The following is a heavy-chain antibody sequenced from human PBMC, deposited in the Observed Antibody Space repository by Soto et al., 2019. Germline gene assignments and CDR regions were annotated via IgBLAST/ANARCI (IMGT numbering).Heavy chain of an antibody. CDR2: IWYDGSNK. J-gene: IGHJ4*02. D-gene: IGHD4-17*01. Sequence: QVQLVESGGGVVQPGRSLRLSCAASGFTFSSYGMHWVRQAPGKGLEWVAVIWYDGSNKYYADSVKGRFTISRDNSKNTLYLQMNSLRAEYTAVYYCARDGDYYFDYWGQGTLVTVSS. CDR3: ARDGDYYFDY. V-gene: IGHV3-33*01. CDR1: GFTFSSYG.